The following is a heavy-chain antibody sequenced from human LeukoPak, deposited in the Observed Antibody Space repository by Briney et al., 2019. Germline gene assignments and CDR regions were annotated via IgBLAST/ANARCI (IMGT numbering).Heavy chain of an antibody. CDR1: GFTFSSYW. CDR2: IKQDGSEK. D-gene: IGHD3-10*01. CDR3: ARGNAMVRGVPIWFDP. Sequence: AESLRLSCAASGFTFSSYWMNWVRQAPGKGLEWVANIKQDGSEKYSVDSVKGRFTISRDNAKSSLYLQMNSLRAEDTAVYYCARGNAMVRGVPIWFDPWGQGTLVTVSS. V-gene: IGHV3-7*01. J-gene: IGHJ5*02.